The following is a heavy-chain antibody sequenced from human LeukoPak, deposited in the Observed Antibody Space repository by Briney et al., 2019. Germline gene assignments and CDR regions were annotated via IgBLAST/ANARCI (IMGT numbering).Heavy chain of an antibody. CDR2: IYYSGST. CDR1: GGSISSSSYY. V-gene: IGHV4-39*07. Sequence: PSETLSLTCTVSGGSISSSSYYWGWIRQPPGKGLECIGSIYYSGSTYYNPSLKSRVTISVDTSKNEFSLKLSSVTAADTAMYFCARGPYSYDSSGAFDIWGQGTMVTVSS. CDR3: ARGPYSYDSSGAFDI. D-gene: IGHD3-22*01. J-gene: IGHJ3*02.